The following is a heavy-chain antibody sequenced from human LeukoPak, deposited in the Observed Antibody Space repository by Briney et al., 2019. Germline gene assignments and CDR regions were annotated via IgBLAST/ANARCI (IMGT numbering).Heavy chain of an antibody. J-gene: IGHJ4*02. CDR3: ARDYSNARAFDY. CDR1: GYTFTNYF. D-gene: IGHD4-11*01. CDR2: INPSGGST. V-gene: IGHV1-46*01. Sequence: ASVKVSCKASGYTFTNYFIHWVRQAPGQGLEWMGIINPSGGSTSYAQKFQGTVTMTRDTSTSTVYMELSSLRSEDTAVYYCARDYSNARAFDYWGQGTLVTVFS.